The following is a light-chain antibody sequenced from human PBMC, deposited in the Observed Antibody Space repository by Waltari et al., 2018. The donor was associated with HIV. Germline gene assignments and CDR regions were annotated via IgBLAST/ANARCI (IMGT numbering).Light chain of an antibody. CDR3: QVWDGRGDPVI. Sequence: SYVLTQPPSVSVAPGQTARITCGGNNIAATKSVHWYRLNPGQAPVVVIYDDRARPSAIPARFSGSSSGYPATLTISRAEAGDEADYYCQVWDGRGDPVIFGGGTKLAVV. CDR2: DDR. V-gene: IGLV3-21*02. J-gene: IGLJ2*01. CDR1: NIAATKS.